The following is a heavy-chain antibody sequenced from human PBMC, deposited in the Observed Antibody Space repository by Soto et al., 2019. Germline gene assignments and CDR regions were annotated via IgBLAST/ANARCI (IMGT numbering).Heavy chain of an antibody. CDR1: GGSISSYY. D-gene: IGHD3-16*01. CDR2: IYYSGST. V-gene: IGHV4-59*01. J-gene: IGHJ3*02. CDR3: ARGWGRYAFDI. Sequence: PSETLSLTCTVSGGSISSYYWSWIRQPPGKGLEWIGYIYYSGSTNYNPSLKSRVTISVDTSKNQFSLKLSSVTAADTAVYYCARGWGRYAFDIRGQGTMVTVSS.